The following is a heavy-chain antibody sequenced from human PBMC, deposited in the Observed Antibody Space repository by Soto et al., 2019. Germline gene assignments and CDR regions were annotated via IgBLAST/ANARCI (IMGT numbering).Heavy chain of an antibody. D-gene: IGHD2-15*01. CDR2: ISHSGNT. J-gene: IGHJ4*02. V-gene: IGHV4-59*01. Sequence: SETLSLTCTVSVGSIISGYWSWIRQPPGKGLEWIGYISHSGNTNYNPSVKSRVTLSVDTPKNQFSLRLSSVTTADTAVYYCAGLRGYAGSPIDYWGQGTLVTVSS. CDR3: AGLRGYAGSPIDY. CDR1: VGSIISGY.